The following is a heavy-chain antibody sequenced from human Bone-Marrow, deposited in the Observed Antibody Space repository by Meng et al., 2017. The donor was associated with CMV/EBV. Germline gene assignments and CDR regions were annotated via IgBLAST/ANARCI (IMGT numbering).Heavy chain of an antibody. J-gene: IGHJ6*02. CDR1: GFTFSSYW. V-gene: IGHV3-15*01. CDR3: TTAWGYGMDV. CDR2: IKSKTDGGTT. Sequence: GESLKISCAASGFTFSSYWMSWVRQAPGKGLEWVGRIKSKTDGGTTDYAAPVKGRFTISRDDSKNTLYLQMNSLKTEDTAVYYCTTAWGYGMDVWGQGTTVTVSS. D-gene: IGHD3-16*01.